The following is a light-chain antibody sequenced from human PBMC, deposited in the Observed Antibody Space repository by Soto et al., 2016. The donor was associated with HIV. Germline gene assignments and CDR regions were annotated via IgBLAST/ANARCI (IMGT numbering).Light chain of an antibody. J-gene: IGLJ2*01. V-gene: IGLV3-21*02. CDR2: DDS. CDR1: ALPKQY. Sequence: SYELTQSPSVSVSPGQTAKITCSGDALPKQYAYWYQQKPGQAPVLVVYDDSDRPSGIPERFSGSNSGNSATLTISRVEAGDEADYFCQVWDSSTNHVVFGGGTKLTVL. CDR3: QVWDSSTNHVV.